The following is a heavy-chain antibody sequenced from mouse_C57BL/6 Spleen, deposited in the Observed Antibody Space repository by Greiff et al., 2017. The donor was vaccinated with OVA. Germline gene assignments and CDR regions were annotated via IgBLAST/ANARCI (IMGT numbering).Heavy chain of an antibody. CDR1: GFNIKNTY. D-gene: IGHD1-1*01. Sequence: DVKLQESVAELVRPGASVKLSCTASGFNIKNTYMHWVKQRPEQGLEWIGRIDPANGNTKYAPKFQGKATITADTSSNTAYLQLSSLTSEDTAIYYCARPSTVVEVPFAYWGQGTLVTVSA. CDR2: IDPANGNT. V-gene: IGHV14-3*01. CDR3: ARPSTVVEVPFAY. J-gene: IGHJ3*01.